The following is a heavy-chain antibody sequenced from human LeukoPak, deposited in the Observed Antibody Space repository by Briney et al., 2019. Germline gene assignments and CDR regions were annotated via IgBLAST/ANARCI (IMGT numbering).Heavy chain of an antibody. Sequence: SETLSPTCTVSGGSISSSSYYWGWIRQPPGKGLEWIGSIYYSGSTYYNPSLKSRVTISVDTSKNQFSLKLSSVTAADTAVYYCARPPLYDFWSGLAFDYWGQGTLVTVSS. CDR1: GGSISSSSYY. D-gene: IGHD3-3*01. CDR3: ARPPLYDFWSGLAFDY. V-gene: IGHV4-39*01. J-gene: IGHJ4*02. CDR2: IYYSGST.